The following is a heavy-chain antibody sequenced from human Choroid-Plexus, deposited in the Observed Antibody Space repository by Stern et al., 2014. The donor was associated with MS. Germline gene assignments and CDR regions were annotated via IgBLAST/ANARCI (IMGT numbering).Heavy chain of an antibody. J-gene: IGHJ5*02. V-gene: IGHV3-30*18. CDR1: GFTFGSCA. CDR3: AKDRQYLTYFFDH. Sequence: VQLVQSGGGVVQPGRPLRLSCVASGFTFGSCAMHWVRQAPGNGLEWVGGVSHDGSSKYYADSVKGRFTISRDNSQNTLYMQMSSLRPEDTAVYYCAKDRQYLTYFFDHWGQGSLVTVSS. D-gene: IGHD2/OR15-2a*01. CDR2: VSHDGSSK.